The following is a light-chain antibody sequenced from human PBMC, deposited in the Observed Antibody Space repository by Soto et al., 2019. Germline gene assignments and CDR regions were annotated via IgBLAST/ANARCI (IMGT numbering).Light chain of an antibody. J-gene: IGKJ3*01. Sequence: EIVLTQSPDALSLSPGERVSLSCRASRPVVRQYIALYHQKPGQAPRLLIHDAVSRATGIPDRFSGSGSGSGTDFTLFISRLEPEDCGVYYCQQNGRSPTFGPGTKVEVK. CDR2: DAV. CDR1: RPVVRQY. V-gene: IGKV3-20*01. CDR3: QQNGRSPT.